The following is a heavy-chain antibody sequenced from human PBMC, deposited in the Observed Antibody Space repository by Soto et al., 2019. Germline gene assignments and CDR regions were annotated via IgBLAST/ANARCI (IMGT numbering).Heavy chain of an antibody. J-gene: IGHJ3*02. Sequence: QVQLQESGPGLVKPSGTLSLTCAVSGGSISSSYWWSWVRQPPGKGLEWIGEIYHSGNTNYNPSLKSRVTISVDKSKNQFSLKLSSVTAADTAVYYCARRRITMIVVVFDAFDIWGQGTMVTVSS. CDR3: ARRRITMIVVVFDAFDI. CDR1: GGSISSSYW. V-gene: IGHV4-4*02. D-gene: IGHD3-22*01. CDR2: IYHSGNT.